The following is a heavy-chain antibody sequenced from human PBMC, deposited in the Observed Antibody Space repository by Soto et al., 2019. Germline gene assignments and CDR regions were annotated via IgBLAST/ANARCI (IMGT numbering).Heavy chain of an antibody. CDR3: ARHKSGYNDY. D-gene: IGHD5-12*01. V-gene: IGHV3-33*01. CDR1: GFTFSSYG. J-gene: IGHJ4*02. CDR2: IWYDGKTK. Sequence: QVQLVQSGGGVVQPGRSLRLSCAASGFTFSSYGMHWVRQAPGKGLEWLTIIWYDGKTKYYADSVKGRFTISRDNSKNMLYLQMDSLRDTDTAVYYCARHKSGYNDYWGQGTLVTVSS.